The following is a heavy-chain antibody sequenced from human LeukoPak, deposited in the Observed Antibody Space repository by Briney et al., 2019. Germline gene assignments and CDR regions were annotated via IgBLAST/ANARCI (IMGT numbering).Heavy chain of an antibody. CDR3: ARAQSADS. CDR1: GFTFSTYT. V-gene: IGHV3-21*01. D-gene: IGHD3-3*01. Sequence: PGGSLRLSCAASGFTFSTYTMNWVRQAPGQGLEWVSSIISVGTSIYYADSVKGRFTISRDNAKSSLYLQLNSLRAEDTAVYYCARAQSADSWGQGTLVTVSS. CDR2: IISVGTSI. J-gene: IGHJ4*02.